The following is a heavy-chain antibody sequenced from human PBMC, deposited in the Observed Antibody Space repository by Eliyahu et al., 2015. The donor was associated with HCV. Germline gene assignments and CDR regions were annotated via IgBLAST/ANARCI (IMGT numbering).Heavy chain of an antibody. Sequence: QVQLQESGPGLVKPSETLSLTCTVXGGSXTTYYWXWIRQPPGKGLEWIGYIPYSGSTNXNPSLKSRVTISXDTSKNQFSLNLTSVXAADTAVYYCASGGGGIAVAGTGGWFDPWGQGTLVTVSS. J-gene: IGHJ5*02. CDR2: IPYSGST. V-gene: IGHV4-59*01. CDR1: GGSXTTYY. CDR3: ASGGGGIAVAGTGGWFDP. D-gene: IGHD6-19*01.